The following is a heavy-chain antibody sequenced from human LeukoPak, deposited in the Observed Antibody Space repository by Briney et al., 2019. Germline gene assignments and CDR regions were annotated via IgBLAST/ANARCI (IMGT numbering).Heavy chain of an antibody. CDR1: GGSISSGGYY. J-gene: IGHJ4*02. CDR3: ARGSYRLLEQNFDY. D-gene: IGHD2-2*01. CDR2: IYYSGST. V-gene: IGHV4-31*03. Sequence: SQTLSLTCTVSGGSISSGGYYWSWIRQHPGKGLEWIGYIYYSGSTYYNPSLKSRVTISVDTSKNQFSLKLSSVTAADTTVYYCARGSYRLLEQNFDYWGQGTLVTVSS.